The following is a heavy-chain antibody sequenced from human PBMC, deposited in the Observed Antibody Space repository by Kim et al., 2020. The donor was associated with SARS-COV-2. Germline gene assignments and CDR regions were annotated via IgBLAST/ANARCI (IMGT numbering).Heavy chain of an antibody. CDR2: NK. J-gene: IGHJ4*02. CDR3: TRETWQQLDY. D-gene: IGHD6-13*01. Sequence: NKCYAEPVKGRFTISRDNSKNTLYLQMNSLRAEDTAVYYCTRETWQQLDYWGQGTLVTVSS. V-gene: IGHV3-33*01.